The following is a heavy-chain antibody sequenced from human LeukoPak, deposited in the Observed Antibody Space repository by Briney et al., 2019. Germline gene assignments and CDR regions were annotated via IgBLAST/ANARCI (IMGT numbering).Heavy chain of an antibody. CDR2: ISTSGTST. J-gene: IGHJ4*02. CDR3: ARVRSSGGVLDY. Sequence: GGSLRLSCATSGFSFSDYYMTWIRQAQGKGLEWISYISTSGTSTKHADSVKERFAISRDNAKNSLYLQMNSLRADDTAVYYCARVRSSGGVLDYWGQGTLVPVSS. V-gene: IGHV3-11*05. CDR1: GFSFSDYY. D-gene: IGHD3-16*01.